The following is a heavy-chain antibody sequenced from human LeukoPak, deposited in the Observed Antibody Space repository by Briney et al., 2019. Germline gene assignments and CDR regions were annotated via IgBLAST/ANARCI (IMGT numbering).Heavy chain of an antibody. Sequence: TSETLSLTCTVSGGSISSSSYYWGWIRQPPGKGLEWIGSIYYSGSTYYNPSLKSRVTISVDTSKNQFSLKLSSVTAADTAVYYCARGEQQLSADAFDIWGQGTMVTVSS. J-gene: IGHJ3*02. CDR3: ARGEQQLSADAFDI. V-gene: IGHV4-39*07. CDR2: IYYSGST. CDR1: GGSISSSSYY. D-gene: IGHD6-13*01.